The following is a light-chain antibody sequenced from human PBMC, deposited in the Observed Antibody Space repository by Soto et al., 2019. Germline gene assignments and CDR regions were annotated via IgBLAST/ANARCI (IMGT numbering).Light chain of an antibody. CDR3: QQYYSTPVT. J-gene: IGKJ2*01. CDR1: QSVLYSSHNKNY. CDR2: WAS. V-gene: IGKV4-1*01. Sequence: DIVMTQSPDSLAVSLGERATINCKSIQSVLYSSHNKNYLAWYQQKPGQPPKLLIYWASTRESGVPDRFSGSGSGTDFTLTISSLQAEDVAVYYCQQYYSTPVTFGQGTKLEIK.